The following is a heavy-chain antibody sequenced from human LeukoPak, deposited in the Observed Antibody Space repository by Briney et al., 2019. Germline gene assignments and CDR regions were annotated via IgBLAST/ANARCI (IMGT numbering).Heavy chain of an antibody. V-gene: IGHV3-11*04. Sequence: GGSLRLSCAASGFTFSDYNMRWIRQAPGKGLEWVSSISRSGSTKYYADSVKGRFTISRDNSKNTLYLQMNSLRAEDTAVYYCAKDHVPNAAAEGTFWGQGTLVTVSS. D-gene: IGHD6-25*01. CDR1: GFTFSDYN. CDR2: ISRSGSTK. J-gene: IGHJ4*02. CDR3: AKDHVPNAAAEGTF.